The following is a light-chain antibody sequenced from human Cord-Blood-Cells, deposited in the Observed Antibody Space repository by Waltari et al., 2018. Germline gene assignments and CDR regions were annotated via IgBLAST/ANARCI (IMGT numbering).Light chain of an antibody. CDR2: DVS. V-gene: IGLV2-14*03. CDR1: TSDVGGYNY. J-gene: IGLJ3*02. CDR3: SSYTSSSTLV. Sequence: QSALTQPAPVSGSPGQSFTTPCTGPTSDVGGYNYVSWYQQHPGKAPKLMIYDVSNRPSGVSNRFSGSKSGNTASLTISGLQAEDEADYYCSSYTSSSTLVFGGGTKLTVL.